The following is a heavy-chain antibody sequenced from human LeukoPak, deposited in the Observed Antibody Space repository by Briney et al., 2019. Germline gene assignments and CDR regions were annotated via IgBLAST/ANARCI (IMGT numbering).Heavy chain of an antibody. CDR3: ARAPPEYYGGITGFDY. CDR1: GFTFSSYE. Sequence: GGSLRLSCAASGFTFSSYEMNWVRQAPGKGLEWVSYISSSGSTIYYADSVKGRFTISRDNAKNSLYLQMNSLRSDDTAVYYCARAPPEYYGGITGFDYWGQGTLVTVSS. CDR2: ISSSGSTI. J-gene: IGHJ4*02. V-gene: IGHV3-48*03. D-gene: IGHD4-23*01.